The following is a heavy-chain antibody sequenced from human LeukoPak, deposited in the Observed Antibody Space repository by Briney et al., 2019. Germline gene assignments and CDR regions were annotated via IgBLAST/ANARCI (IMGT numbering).Heavy chain of an antibody. V-gene: IGHV3-53*04. CDR1: GFTVSSNY. D-gene: IGHD1-26*01. Sequence: GGSLRLSCAASGFTVSSNYMSWVRQAPGKGLEWVSVIYSGGSTYYADSVKGRFTISRHNSKNTLFLQMNSMRAEHTAVYYCARIVGGSYCIDYWGQGTLVTVSS. CDR2: IYSGGST. CDR3: ARIVGGSYCIDY. J-gene: IGHJ4*02.